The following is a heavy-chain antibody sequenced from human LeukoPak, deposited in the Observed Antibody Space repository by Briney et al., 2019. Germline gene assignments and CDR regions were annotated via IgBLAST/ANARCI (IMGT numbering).Heavy chain of an antibody. J-gene: IGHJ6*02. CDR3: AKARSSGWYSPACMDV. Sequence: PGGSLRLSCAASGFTFSNYAMSWVRQAPGKGLEWVSAISGSGGSTYYADSVKGRFTISRDNSKNTLYLQMNSLRAEDTAVYYCAKARSSGWYSPACMDVWGQGTTVTVSS. CDR2: ISGSGGST. D-gene: IGHD6-19*01. CDR1: GFTFSNYA. V-gene: IGHV3-23*01.